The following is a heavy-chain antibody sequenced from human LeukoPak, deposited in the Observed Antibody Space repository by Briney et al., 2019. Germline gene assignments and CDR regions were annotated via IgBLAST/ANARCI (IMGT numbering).Heavy chain of an antibody. CDR3: AKNGYYDILTNWFDP. CDR2: ISGSGDTT. CDR1: GFTFSDYA. D-gene: IGHD3-9*01. V-gene: IGHV3-23*01. Sequence: GGSLRLSCAASGFTFSDYAMTWVRQAPGKGPEGVSGISGSGDTTYYTDSVEGRFTISRDNSKNTVDLQMNTLRAEDTAVYYCAKNGYYDILTNWFDPWGQGTLVTVSS. J-gene: IGHJ5*02.